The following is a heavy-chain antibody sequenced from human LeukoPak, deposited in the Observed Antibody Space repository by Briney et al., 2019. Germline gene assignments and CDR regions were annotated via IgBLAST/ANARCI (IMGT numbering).Heavy chain of an antibody. CDR3: AHGLWHYDAFDV. D-gene: IGHD3-10*01. Sequence: GGSLRLSCAASGSTFPNAWMNWVRRAPGKGLEWVGRIKSKSDGETTDYAAPVKGRFTISRDDPKITLYLQMNSLKTEDTAVYYCAHGLWHYDAFDVWGQGTMVTVSS. J-gene: IGHJ3*01. V-gene: IGHV3-15*01. CDR1: GSTFPNAW. CDR2: IKSKSDGETT.